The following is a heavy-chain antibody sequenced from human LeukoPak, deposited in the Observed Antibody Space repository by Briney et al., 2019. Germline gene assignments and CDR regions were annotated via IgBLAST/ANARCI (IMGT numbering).Heavy chain of an antibody. Sequence: GGSLRLSCVASGFNFQRYGMGWVRQAPGKGLEWVSATSGRADSTHYADSVRGRFTISRDNSKNILYLQMNILRAEDTALYYCAKVADVYSVYYFDSWGPGTLVTVSS. CDR2: TSGRADST. CDR1: GFNFQRYG. V-gene: IGHV3-23*01. D-gene: IGHD2-21*01. CDR3: AKVADVYSVYYFDS. J-gene: IGHJ4*02.